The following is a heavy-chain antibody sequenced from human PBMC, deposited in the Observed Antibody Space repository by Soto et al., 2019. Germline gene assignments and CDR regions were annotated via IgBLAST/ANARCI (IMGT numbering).Heavy chain of an antibody. J-gene: IGHJ3*02. CDR1: GYTFTSYY. CDR2: INPSGGST. Sequence: EASVKVSCKASGYTFTSYYMHWVRQAPGQGLEWMGIINPSGGSTSYAQKFQGRVTMARDTSTSTVYMELSSLRSEDTAVYYCARARQLGAFDIWGQGTMVTVSS. V-gene: IGHV1-46*03. CDR3: ARARQLGAFDI. D-gene: IGHD6-13*01.